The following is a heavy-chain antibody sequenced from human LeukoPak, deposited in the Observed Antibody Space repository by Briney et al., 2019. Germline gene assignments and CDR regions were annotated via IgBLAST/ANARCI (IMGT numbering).Heavy chain of an antibody. CDR3: ARDAYDILTGYYSGFDY. V-gene: IGHV4-59*01. Sequence: SETLSLTCTASGGSISSYYWSWIRQPPGKGLEWVGYIYYSGSTNYNPSLKSRVTISVDTSKNQFSLKLSSVTAADTAVYYCARDAYDILTGYYSGFDYWGQGTLVTVSS. CDR1: GGSISSYY. J-gene: IGHJ4*02. CDR2: IYYSGST. D-gene: IGHD3-9*01.